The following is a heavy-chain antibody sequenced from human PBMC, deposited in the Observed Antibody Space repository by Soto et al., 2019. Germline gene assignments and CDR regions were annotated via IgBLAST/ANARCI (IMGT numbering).Heavy chain of an antibody. J-gene: IGHJ4*02. D-gene: IGHD4-17*01. Sequence: EVQLVESGGGLVQPGGSLKLSCAASGFTFSGSAMHWVRQASGKGLEWVGRIRSKANSYATAYAASVKGRFTISRDDSKNTAYLQMNSLKTEDTAVYYCTRPGDSGDYDFDYWGQGTLVTVSS. V-gene: IGHV3-73*01. CDR1: GFTFSGSA. CDR2: IRSKANSYAT. CDR3: TRPGDSGDYDFDY.